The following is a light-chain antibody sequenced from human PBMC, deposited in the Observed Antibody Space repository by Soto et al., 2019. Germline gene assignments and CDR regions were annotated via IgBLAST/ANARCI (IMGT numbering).Light chain of an antibody. CDR3: QQYENLPLT. CDR1: QSISNH. V-gene: IGKV1-39*01. CDR2: AAS. J-gene: IGKJ4*01. Sequence: DIQMTQSPSSLSASVEDRVIITCRASQSISNHLNWYQQKPGKAPKLLIFAASSLQSRVPSRFSGSRSGPDSTLTISSLQPEDNGTYYCQQYENLPLTFGGGTKVDIK.